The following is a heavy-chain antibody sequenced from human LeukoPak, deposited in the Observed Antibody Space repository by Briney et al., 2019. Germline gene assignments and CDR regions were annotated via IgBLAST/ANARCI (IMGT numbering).Heavy chain of an antibody. CDR1: GYTFTSYG. D-gene: IGHD3-3*01. CDR3: ARGAYDFRSSYYTGGFYYFDY. CDR2: ISAYNGNT. V-gene: IGHV1-18*01. Sequence: ASVKVSCKASGYTFTSYGISWVRQAPGQGLEWMGWISAYNGNTNYAQKLQGRVTMTTDTSTSTAYMELRSLRSDDTAVYYCARGAYDFRSSYYTGGFYYFDYWGQGTLVTVSS. J-gene: IGHJ4*02.